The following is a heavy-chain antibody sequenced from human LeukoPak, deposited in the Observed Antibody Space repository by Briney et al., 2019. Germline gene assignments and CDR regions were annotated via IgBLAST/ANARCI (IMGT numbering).Heavy chain of an antibody. Sequence: GGSLRLSCAASGFTFSSYWMQWVRQAPGKGLVWVSRINSDGSSTSYADSVKGRFTISRDNAKNRLYLQMNSRRAEDTAVYYCAREGPLLCLEDWGQGTLVTVSS. V-gene: IGHV3-74*01. D-gene: IGHD2/OR15-2a*01. J-gene: IGHJ4*02. CDR3: AREGPLLCLED. CDR1: GFTFSSYW. CDR2: INSDGSST.